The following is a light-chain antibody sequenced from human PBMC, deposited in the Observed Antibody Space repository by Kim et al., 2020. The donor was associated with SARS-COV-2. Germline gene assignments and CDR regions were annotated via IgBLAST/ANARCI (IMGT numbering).Light chain of an antibody. CDR3: QQSSSPPYT. CDR1: TSISSY. Sequence: SASVAGQDPHTCRASTSISSYLSWYQPKPGKAPKRLIYTASTLQSGVPSRFSGSGAGTDFALTISSLQPEDFATYYCQQSSSPPYTFGQGTKLEI. CDR2: TAS. J-gene: IGKJ2*01. V-gene: IGKV1-39*01.